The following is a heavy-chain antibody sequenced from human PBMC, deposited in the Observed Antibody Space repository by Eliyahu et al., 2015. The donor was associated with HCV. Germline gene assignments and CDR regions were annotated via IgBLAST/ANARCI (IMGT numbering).Heavy chain of an antibody. CDR2: IIPIFGTA. CDR1: GGTFSSYA. J-gene: IGHJ6*02. CDR3: ARDVDTAMGVDYYYYGMDV. D-gene: IGHD5-18*01. V-gene: IGHV1-69*06. Sequence: QVQLVQSGAEVKKPGSSVXVSCKASGGTFSSYAISWVXQAPGQGLEWMGGIIPIFGTANYAQKFQGRVTITADKSTSTAYMELSSLRSEDTAVYYCARDVDTAMGVDYYYYGMDVWGQGTTVTVSS.